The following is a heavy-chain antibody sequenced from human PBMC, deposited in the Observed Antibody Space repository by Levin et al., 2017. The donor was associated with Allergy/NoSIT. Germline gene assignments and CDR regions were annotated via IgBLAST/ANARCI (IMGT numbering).Heavy chain of an antibody. D-gene: IGHD2-21*01. J-gene: IGHJ2*01. CDR3: ATSSPSIALGGNWDGYFDL. Sequence: GESLKISCQGSGYSFTYYWIAWVRQMPGKGLEWMGIIYPGDSDTRYSPSFRGQVTMSVDRSIKTAYLPWSSLKASDSAMYYCATSSPSIALGGNWDGYFDLWGRGTLVTVSS. CDR2: IYPGDSDT. CDR1: GYSFTYYW. V-gene: IGHV5-51*01.